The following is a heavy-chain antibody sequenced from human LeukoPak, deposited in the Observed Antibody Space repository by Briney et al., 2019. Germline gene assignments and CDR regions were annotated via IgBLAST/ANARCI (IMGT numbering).Heavy chain of an antibody. D-gene: IGHD4-17*01. J-gene: IGHJ6*03. V-gene: IGHV5-51*01. CDR1: GYSFTSYW. Sequence: GESLKISWKGSGYSFTSYWIGWVRQMPGKGLEWMGIIYPGDSDTRYSPSFQGQVTISADKSISTAYLQWSSLKASDTAMYYCARLGATTVTTDYYYYMDVWGKGTTVTVSS. CDR2: IYPGDSDT. CDR3: ARLGATTVTTDYYYYMDV.